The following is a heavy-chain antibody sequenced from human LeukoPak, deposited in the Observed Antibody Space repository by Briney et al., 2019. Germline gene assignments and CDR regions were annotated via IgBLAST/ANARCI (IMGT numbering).Heavy chain of an antibody. J-gene: IGHJ4*02. CDR3: ARGEGDDYLTYYFDY. Sequence: ASVKVSCKASGGTFSSSAISWVRPAPGQGLEWMRGIIPIFGTANYAQKFQGRVTITTDESTSTAYMELSSMRSEDTAVYYCARGEGDDYLTYYFDYWGQGTLVTVSS. V-gene: IGHV1-69*05. CDR2: IIPIFGTA. D-gene: IGHD4-11*01. CDR1: GGTFSSSA.